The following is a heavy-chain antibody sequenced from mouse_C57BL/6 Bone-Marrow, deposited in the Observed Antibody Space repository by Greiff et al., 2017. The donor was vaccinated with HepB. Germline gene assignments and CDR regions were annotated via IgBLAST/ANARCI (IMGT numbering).Heavy chain of an antibody. J-gene: IGHJ4*01. CDR2: ISSGGSYT. D-gene: IGHD2-1*01. CDR1: GFTFSSYG. Sequence: EVMLVESGGDLVKPGGSLKLSCAASGFTFSSYGMSWVRQTPDKRLEWVATISSGGSYTYYPDSVKGRFTISRDNAKNTLYLQMSSLKSEDTAMYYCARHTDGNLSYAMDYWGQGTSVTVSS. V-gene: IGHV5-6*02. CDR3: ARHTDGNLSYAMDY.